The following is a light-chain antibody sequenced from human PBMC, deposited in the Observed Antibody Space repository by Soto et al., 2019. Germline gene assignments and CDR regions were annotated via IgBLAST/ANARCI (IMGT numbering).Light chain of an antibody. CDR3: QQYNSYSLP. Sequence: DIQMTQSPSTLSASVGDRVTITCRASQSISSWLAWYQQKPGKAPKLLIYKAYSLESRVPSRFSGSGSGKEFNLNISSLQPDAFATYDCQQYNSYSLPFGQGTKVEIK. V-gene: IGKV1-5*03. J-gene: IGKJ1*01. CDR2: KAY. CDR1: QSISSW.